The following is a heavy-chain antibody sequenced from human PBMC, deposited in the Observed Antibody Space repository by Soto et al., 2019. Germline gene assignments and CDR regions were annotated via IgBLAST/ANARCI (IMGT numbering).Heavy chain of an antibody. D-gene: IGHD2-15*01. V-gene: IGHV3-30-3*01. CDR1: GFTFSNYA. Sequence: QVQLVESGGGVVQPGRSLRLSCVASGFTFSNYAMYWVRQAPGKGLEWVAVISYDGNNKYYADSVKGRFTISRDNSKNTLYLQMNSLTAEDTAVYYCARAGCDGGTCYTLVGLRYGMDVWGQGTTVTVSS. CDR3: ARAGCDGGTCYTLVGLRYGMDV. CDR2: ISYDGNNK. J-gene: IGHJ6*02.